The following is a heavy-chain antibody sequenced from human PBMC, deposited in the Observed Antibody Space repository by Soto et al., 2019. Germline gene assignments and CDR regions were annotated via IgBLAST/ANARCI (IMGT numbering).Heavy chain of an antibody. CDR2: MNPNSGNT. CDR3: ATSSTYSSGWLSYYYYGMDV. CDR1: GYPFTSYE. D-gene: IGHD6-19*01. V-gene: IGHV1-8*01. J-gene: IGHJ6*02. Sequence: GASVKVSCKASGYPFTSYEINWVRQATGQGLEWMGWMNPNSGNTGYAQKFQGRVTMTRNTSISTAYMELSSLRSEDTAVYYCATSSTYSSGWLSYYYYGMDVWGQGTTVTVSS.